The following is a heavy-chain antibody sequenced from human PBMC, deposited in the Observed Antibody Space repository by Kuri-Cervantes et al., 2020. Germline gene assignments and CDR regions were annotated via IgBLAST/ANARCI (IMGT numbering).Heavy chain of an antibody. CDR2: IKQDGSEK. CDR3: ARKAYRDYYDSSGYYSVGAFDI. J-gene: IGHJ3*02. D-gene: IGHD3-22*01. Sequence: ETLSLTCAVSGFTFSNAWMSWVRQAPGEGLEWVANIKQDGSEKYYVDSVKGRFTISRDNAKNSLYLQMNSLRAEDTAVYYCARKAYRDYYDSSGYYSVGAFDIWGQGTMVTVSS. V-gene: IGHV3-7*01. CDR1: GFTFSNAW.